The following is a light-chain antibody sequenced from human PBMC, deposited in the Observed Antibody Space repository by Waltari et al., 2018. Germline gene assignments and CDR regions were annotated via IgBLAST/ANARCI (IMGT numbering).Light chain of an antibody. J-gene: IGKJ1*01. V-gene: IGKV3-15*01. CDR2: ATS. CDR3: HQYNNWPPWT. CDR1: QSISSN. Sequence: EMVMTQSPATLSVSPGEGATLSCRASQSISSNLAWYQQRPGQAPRLLIFATSTRATGVPARFRGSGSGTEFTLTISSMQSEDFAIYYCHQYNNWPPWTFGQGTKVEIK.